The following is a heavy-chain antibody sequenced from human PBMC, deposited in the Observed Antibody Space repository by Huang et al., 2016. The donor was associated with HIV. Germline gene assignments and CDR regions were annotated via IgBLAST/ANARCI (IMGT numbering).Heavy chain of an antibody. V-gene: IGHV1-24*01. CDR3: ATSTPDVGAGVLRSAFDI. CDR2: FDPEEGET. Sequence: QVQLVESGAELKKPGASVRDSCKVSGYNVRELSLHWVRQAPEKGLEWMGGFDPEEGETIYAQRLQGRVTMTEYTSTDTAYMELSSLRPEDTAVYYCATSTPDVGAGVLRSAFDIWGQGTMVTVSS. CDR1: GYNVRELS. D-gene: IGHD2-15*01. J-gene: IGHJ3*02.